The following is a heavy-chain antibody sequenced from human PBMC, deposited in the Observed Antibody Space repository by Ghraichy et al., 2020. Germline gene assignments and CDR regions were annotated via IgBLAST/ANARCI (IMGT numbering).Heavy chain of an antibody. V-gene: IGHV5-10-1*01. CDR3: ARKVGVAYDI. CDR1: GFSFTSHW. D-gene: IGHD2-15*01. CDR2: IDPTDSYT. Sequence: GESLNISCKVSGFSFTSHWITWVRQTPERGLEWVGRIDPTDSYTTYGPSFQGHVTISADRSISSAYLQWSSLRASDTAMYYCARKVGVAYDIWGQGTMVTVSS. J-gene: IGHJ3*02.